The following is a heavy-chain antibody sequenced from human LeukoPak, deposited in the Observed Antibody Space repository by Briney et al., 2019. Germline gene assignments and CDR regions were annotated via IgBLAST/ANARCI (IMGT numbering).Heavy chain of an antibody. CDR2: ISGSGGST. D-gene: IGHD3-10*01. CDR3: ARGGGNTYYYGSGRALPY. CDR1: GFTFSSYA. J-gene: IGHJ4*02. Sequence: GGSLRLSCAASGFTFSSYAMSWVRQAPGKGLEWVSAISGSGGSTYYADSVKGRFTISRDNSKNTLYLQMNSLRAEDTAVYYCARGGGNTYYYGSGRALPYWGQGTLVTVSS. V-gene: IGHV3-23*01.